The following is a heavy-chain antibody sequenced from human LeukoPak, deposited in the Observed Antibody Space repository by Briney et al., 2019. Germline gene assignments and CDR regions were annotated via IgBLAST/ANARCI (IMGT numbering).Heavy chain of an antibody. V-gene: IGHV1-46*01. J-gene: IGHJ6*03. CDR1: GYTFTSYY. CDR2: INPSGGST. Sequence: ASVKVSCKASGYTFTSYYMHWVRQAPGQGLEWMGIINPSGGSTSYTQKFQGRVTMTRDMSTSTVYMELSSLRAEDTALYYCARDYHYYYYYMDVWGKGTTVTVSS. CDR3: ARDYHYYYYYMDV.